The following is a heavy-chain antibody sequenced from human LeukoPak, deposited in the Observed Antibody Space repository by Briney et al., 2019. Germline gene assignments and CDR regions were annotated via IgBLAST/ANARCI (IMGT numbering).Heavy chain of an antibody. Sequence: GGSLRLSCAASGFTFSSYAMSWVRQAPGKGLEWVSYISSSSSTIYYADSVKGRFTISRDNAKNSLYLQMNSLRAEDTAVYYCARDYGLYGSGSYFPYWGQGTLVTVSS. J-gene: IGHJ4*02. D-gene: IGHD3-10*01. CDR2: ISSSSSTI. V-gene: IGHV3-48*04. CDR1: GFTFSSYA. CDR3: ARDYGLYGSGSYFPY.